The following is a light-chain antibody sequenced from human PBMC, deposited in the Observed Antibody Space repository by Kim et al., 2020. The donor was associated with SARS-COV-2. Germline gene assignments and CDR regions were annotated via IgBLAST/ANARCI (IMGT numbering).Light chain of an antibody. J-gene: IGLJ2*01. CDR2: QDS. Sequence: SYELTQPPSVSVSPGQTASITCSGDKWGDKYACWYQQKPGQSPVLVIYQDSKRPSGIPERFSGSNSGNTATLTISGTQAMDEADYYCQAWDSSTGGVFGG. CDR3: QAWDSSTGGV. V-gene: IGLV3-1*01. CDR1: KWGDKY.